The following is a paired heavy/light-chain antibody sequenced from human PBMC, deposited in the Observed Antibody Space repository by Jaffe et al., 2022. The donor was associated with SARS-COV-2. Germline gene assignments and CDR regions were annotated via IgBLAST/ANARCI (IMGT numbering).Heavy chain of an antibody. CDR2: IKSKTDGETT. J-gene: IGHJ4*02. Sequence: EVQLMESGGRLVKPGGSLRVSCAASGFIFSNVWMSWVRQAPGKGLEWVGRIKSKTDGETTDFAAPVKGRFSISRDDSKNTLYLEMNSLKIEDTAVYYCTADSDGGYVYWGQGTLVTVSS. CDR1: GFIFSNVW. V-gene: IGHV3-15*01. CDR3: TADSDGGYVY. D-gene: IGHD3-10*02.
Light chain of an antibody. CDR3: MQGTHWYT. Sequence: DVVMTQSPLSLPVTLGQPASISCRSSQSLVYIDGNTYLTWYQQRPGQSPRRLIYKVSNRDSGVPDRFSGSGSGTDFTLKISRVEAEDVGVYYCMQGTHWYTFGQGTKLEIK. J-gene: IGKJ2*01. CDR2: KVS. CDR1: QSLVYIDGNTY. V-gene: IGKV2-30*01.